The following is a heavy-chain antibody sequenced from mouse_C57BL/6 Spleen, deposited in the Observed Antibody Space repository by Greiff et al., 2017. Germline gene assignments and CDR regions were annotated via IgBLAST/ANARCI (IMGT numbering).Heavy chain of an antibody. Sequence: QVQLQQSGAELVRPGASVKLSCKASGYTFTDYYINWVKQRPGQGLEWIARIYPGSGNTYYNEKFKGKATLTAEKSSSTAYMQLSSLTSEDSAVYFCARWDYDGGWFAYWGQGTLVTVSA. CDR1: GYTFTDYY. V-gene: IGHV1-76*01. CDR2: IYPGSGNT. D-gene: IGHD2-4*01. J-gene: IGHJ3*01. CDR3: ARWDYDGGWFAY.